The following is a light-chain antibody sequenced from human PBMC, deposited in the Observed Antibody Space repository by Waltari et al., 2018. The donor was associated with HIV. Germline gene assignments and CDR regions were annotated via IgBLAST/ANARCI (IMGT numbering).Light chain of an antibody. CDR1: SSDIGGYNY. J-gene: IGLJ3*02. Sequence: QSALTQPPPASGSPGQSVTISCTGTSSDIGGYNYAPWYQQYPGKAPKVMIHEVNKRPSGVPDRFSGSKSGNTASLTVSGLQAEDEAYYYCSSYAGSNSWVFGGGTKLTVL. V-gene: IGLV2-8*01. CDR3: SSYAGSNSWV. CDR2: EVN.